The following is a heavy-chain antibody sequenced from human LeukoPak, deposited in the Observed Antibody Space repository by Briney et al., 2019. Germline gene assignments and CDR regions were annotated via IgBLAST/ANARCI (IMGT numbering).Heavy chain of an antibody. CDR2: ISSSSSYI. J-gene: IGHJ4*02. CDR1: GFTFSSYS. CDR3: ARDPAIYGSGSYSDY. Sequence: PGGSLRLSCAASGFTFSSYSMNWVRQAPGKGLEWVSSISSSSSYIYYADSVKGRFTISRDNAKNSLYLQMNSLRAEDTAVYHCARDPAIYGSGSYSDYWGQGTLVTVSS. V-gene: IGHV3-21*01. D-gene: IGHD3-10*01.